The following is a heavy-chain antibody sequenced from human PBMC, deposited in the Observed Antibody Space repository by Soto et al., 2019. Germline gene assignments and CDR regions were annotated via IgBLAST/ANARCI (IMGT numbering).Heavy chain of an antibody. Sequence: GASVKVSCKASGYTFTGYYMHWVRQAPGQGPEWMGWINPNSGGANYAQKFQGRVTMTRDTSISTDYMELNRLRSDDTAVYYCAKNLLVTIQDAFDIWVHGTMVTVSS. J-gene: IGHJ3*02. V-gene: IGHV1-2*02. CDR2: INPNSGGA. CDR1: GYTFTGYY. CDR3: AKNLLVTIQDAFDI. D-gene: IGHD3-3*01.